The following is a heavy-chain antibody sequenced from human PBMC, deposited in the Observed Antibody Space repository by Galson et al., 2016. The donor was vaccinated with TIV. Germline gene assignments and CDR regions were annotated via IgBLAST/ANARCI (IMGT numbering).Heavy chain of an antibody. CDR3: ATVHSGGGFFYFYYMDV. CDR2: IIPIHGLS. Sequence: SVKVSCKASGHTFRTYTISWIRQAPGQGLEWMGGIIPIHGLSNHAQKFQGRVSMTRNISISTVYMELSSLKSEDTAVYYCATVHSGGGFFYFYYMDVWGEGTTVTVSS. J-gene: IGHJ6*03. CDR1: GHTFRTYT. D-gene: IGHD3-3*01. V-gene: IGHV1-69*10.